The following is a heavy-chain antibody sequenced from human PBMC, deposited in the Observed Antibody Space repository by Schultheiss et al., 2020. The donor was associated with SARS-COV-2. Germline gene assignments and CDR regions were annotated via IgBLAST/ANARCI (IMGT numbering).Heavy chain of an antibody. CDR2: IWYDGSNK. CDR3: ARDKINPRIAAAGTFDY. D-gene: IGHD6-13*01. V-gene: IGHV3-33*01. J-gene: IGHJ4*02. CDR1: GFTFSSYG. Sequence: GGSLRLSCAASGFTFSSYGMHWVRQAPGKGLEWVAVIWYDGSNKYYADSVKGRFTISRDNAKNSLFLQMNSLRAEDTAVYYCARDKINPRIAAAGTFDYWGQGTLVTVSS.